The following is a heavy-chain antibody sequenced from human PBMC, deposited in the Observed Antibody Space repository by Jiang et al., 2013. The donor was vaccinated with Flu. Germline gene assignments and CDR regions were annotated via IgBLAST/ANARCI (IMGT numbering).Heavy chain of an antibody. CDR2: IYYSGST. V-gene: IGHV4-39*01. J-gene: IGHJ4*02. CDR3: ARLEVVDYYDSSGPIDY. D-gene: IGHD3-22*01. Sequence: GPGLVKPSETLSLTCTVSGGSISSSSYYWGWIRQPPGKGLEWIGSIYYSGSTYYNPSLKSRVTISVDTSKNQFSLKLSSVTAADTAVYYCARLEVVDYYDSSGPIDYWGQGTLVTVSS. CDR1: GGSISSSSYY.